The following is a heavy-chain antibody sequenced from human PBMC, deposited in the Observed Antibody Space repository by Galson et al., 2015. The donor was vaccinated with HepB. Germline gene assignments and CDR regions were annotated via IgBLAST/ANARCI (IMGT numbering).Heavy chain of an antibody. Sequence: VSCKASGGTFSSYAISWVRQAPGQGLEWMGGIIPIFGTANYAQKFQGRVTITADESTSTAYMELSSLRSEDTAVYYCARDRGSGYQTNYYYYGMDVWGQGTTVTVSS. V-gene: IGHV1-69*01. CDR3: ARDRGSGYQTNYYYYGMDV. CDR1: GGTFSSYA. D-gene: IGHD3-22*01. CDR2: IIPIFGTA. J-gene: IGHJ6*02.